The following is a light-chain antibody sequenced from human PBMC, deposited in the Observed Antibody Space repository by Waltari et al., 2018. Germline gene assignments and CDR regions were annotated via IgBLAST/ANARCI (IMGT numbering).Light chain of an antibody. CDR1: QSIDRY. CDR2: SAS. V-gene: IGKV1-39*01. J-gene: IGKJ3*01. CDR3: QQSYSAPFT. Sequence: TCRASQSIDRYLNWYQQKEGRAPNLLIYSASKLQSGVPSRFSGSGSGTDFTLTISSLQHEDFATYYCQQSYSAPFTFGPGTKVDI.